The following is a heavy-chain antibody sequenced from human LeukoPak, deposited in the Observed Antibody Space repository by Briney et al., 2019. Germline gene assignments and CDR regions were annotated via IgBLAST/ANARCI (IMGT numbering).Heavy chain of an antibody. Sequence: GKSLRLSCAASGFTFSGYPIHWVRQAPGKGLEWVAVISYDGSNKYYADSVKGRFTISKDNAKNTVYLQMNNLRAEDTAVYYCVSFYEAYWGRGTLVTVSS. V-gene: IGHV3-30-3*01. CDR1: GFTFSGYP. CDR3: VSFYEAY. J-gene: IGHJ4*02. D-gene: IGHD2/OR15-2a*01. CDR2: ISYDGSNK.